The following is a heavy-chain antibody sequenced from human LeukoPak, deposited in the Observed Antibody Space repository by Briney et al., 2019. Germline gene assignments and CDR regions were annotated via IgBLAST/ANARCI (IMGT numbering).Heavy chain of an antibody. CDR3: ARDRYSSGWDFDY. D-gene: IGHD6-19*01. J-gene: IGHJ4*02. CDR1: GFKFSSYS. CDR2: ISSSSSYI. Sequence: GALRLSCAASGFKFSSYSMKWVRQAPGKGLEWVSFISSSSSYIYYADSLKGRFTISRDNAKNPLYLQMNSLRAEDTAVYYCARDRYSSGWDFDYWGQGTLVTVSP. V-gene: IGHV3-21*01.